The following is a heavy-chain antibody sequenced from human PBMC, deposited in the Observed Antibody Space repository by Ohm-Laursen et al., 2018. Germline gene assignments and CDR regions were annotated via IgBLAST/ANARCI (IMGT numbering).Heavy chain of an antibody. J-gene: IGHJ4*02. Sequence: GTLSLTCTVSGGSINYYHWSWIRQPAGKGLEWIGRIYISGSTNYNPSLKSRVTMSLDTSKNQFSLKLSSVTAADTAVYYCARSPYNWNDSPTFDYWGQGTLVTVSS. CDR2: IYISGST. CDR3: ARSPYNWNDSPTFDY. V-gene: IGHV4-4*07. CDR1: GGSINYYH. D-gene: IGHD1-20*01.